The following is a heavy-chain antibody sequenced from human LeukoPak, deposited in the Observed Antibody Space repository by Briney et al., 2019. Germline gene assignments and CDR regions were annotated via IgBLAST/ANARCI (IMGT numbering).Heavy chain of an antibody. CDR1: GGSISSYY. J-gene: IGHJ4*02. Sequence: SETLSLTCTVFGGSISSYYRSWIRQPAGKGLEWIGRMYTSGSTNYNPSLKSRVTMSVDTSKNRFSLQLSSVTAADTAVYYCARDTGYYFGSGNYLYYFDYWGQGTLVTVSS. V-gene: IGHV4-4*07. D-gene: IGHD3-10*01. CDR2: MYTSGST. CDR3: ARDTGYYFGSGNYLYYFDY.